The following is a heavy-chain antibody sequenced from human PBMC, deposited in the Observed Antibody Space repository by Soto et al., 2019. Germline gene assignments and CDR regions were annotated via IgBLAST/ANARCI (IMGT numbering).Heavy chain of an antibody. CDR3: AHRPIVGAAI. CDR2: IYHSGST. J-gene: IGHJ4*02. CDR1: GGSISNSNW. D-gene: IGHD1-26*01. Sequence: QVQLQESXPXXVKPSGTLSLTCGVFGGSISNSNWWTWVRQPPGKGLEWIGEIYHSGSTNYNSSLMSRVTISLDKVNNQFSLKLTSVTAADTAVYYCAHRPIVGAAIWGQGTLVTVSS. V-gene: IGHV4-4*02.